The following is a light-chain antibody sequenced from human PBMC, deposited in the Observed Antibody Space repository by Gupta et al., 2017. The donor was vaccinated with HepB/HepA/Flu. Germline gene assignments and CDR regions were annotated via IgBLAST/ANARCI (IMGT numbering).Light chain of an antibody. V-gene: IGKV2-28*01. CDR3: KQTNLYPIT. J-gene: IGKJ3*01. CDR1: QSLLHSDGYNY. CDR2: LGS. Sequence: VLTPSPLSLPVTPGEPASISCRSSQSLLHSDGYNYLEWYLQKPGQSPQCLIYLGSHRASWVPERFRGSVSGTDLTLNISRVEAEDGGGYYCKQTNLYPITFGQGTKVDIK.